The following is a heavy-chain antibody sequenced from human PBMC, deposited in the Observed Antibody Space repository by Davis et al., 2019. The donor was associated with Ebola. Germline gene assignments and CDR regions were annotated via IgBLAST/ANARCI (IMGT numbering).Heavy chain of an antibody. Sequence: SVKVSCKASGGTFSSYAISWVRQAPGQGLEWMGGIIPIFGTANYAQKFQGRVTITADEYTSTAYMELSSLRSDDTAVYYCARTPGYSSGWYDYWGQGTLVTVSS. CDR2: IIPIFGTA. CDR1: GGTFSSYA. D-gene: IGHD6-19*01. CDR3: ARTPGYSSGWYDY. V-gene: IGHV1-69*13. J-gene: IGHJ4*02.